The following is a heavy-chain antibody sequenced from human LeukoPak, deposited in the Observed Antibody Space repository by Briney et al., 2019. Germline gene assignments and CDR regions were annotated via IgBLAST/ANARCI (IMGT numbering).Heavy chain of an antibody. Sequence: GASVKVSCKASEGTFGAYSIDWVRQAPGQGLDWVGGINPIFNILYYAQNFQGRVTITADEFTNTAYLELDSLKHDDTAVYYCAAGRRLGELFFDYWGPGTLVTVSS. V-gene: IGHV1-69*13. CDR2: INPIFNIL. CDR3: AAGRRLGELFFDY. D-gene: IGHD3-10*01. CDR1: EGTFGAYS. J-gene: IGHJ4*02.